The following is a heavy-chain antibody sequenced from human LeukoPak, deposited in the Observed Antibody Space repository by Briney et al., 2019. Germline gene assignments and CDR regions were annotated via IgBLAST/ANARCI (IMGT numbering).Heavy chain of an antibody. V-gene: IGHV1-69*05. CDR3: ARGGGGSSIIYWFDP. CDR1: GGTFSSYA. CDR2: IIPIFGTA. Sequence: SVKVSCKASGGTFSSYAISWVRQAPGQGLEWMGGIIPIFGTANYAQKFQGRVTITTDESTSTAYMELSSLRSEDTAVYYCARGGGGSSIIYWFDPWGQGTLVTVSS. J-gene: IGHJ5*02. D-gene: IGHD2-2*01.